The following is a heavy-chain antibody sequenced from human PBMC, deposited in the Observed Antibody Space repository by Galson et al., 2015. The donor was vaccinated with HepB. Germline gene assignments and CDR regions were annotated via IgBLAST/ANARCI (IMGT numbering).Heavy chain of an antibody. CDR2: IDSVSVNR. CDR1: GFAFHTYN. J-gene: IGHJ6*02. CDR3: ARRGYSYGAQSNSFYFGLDV. V-gene: IGHV3-48*01. D-gene: IGHD5-18*01. Sequence: SLRLSCAASGFAFHTYNMNWVRLAPGTGLEWVSYIDSVSVNRYYSDSVQGRFTISRDNAKNSLYLQMNGLRAEDTAIYFCARRGYSYGAQSNSFYFGLDVWGQGTTVTVAS.